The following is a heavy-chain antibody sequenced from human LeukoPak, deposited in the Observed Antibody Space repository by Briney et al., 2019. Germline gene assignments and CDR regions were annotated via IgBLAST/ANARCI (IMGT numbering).Heavy chain of an antibody. CDR3: ARGVRETYRYSFDLFDY. J-gene: IGHJ4*02. Sequence: GGSLRLSCAASGFTVSSNYMNWLRQPPGKGLEWVATIKNDGSEKYSVDSVKGRFTISRDNAKNSLYLQMNSLRVEDTAVYYCARGVRETYRYSFDLFDYWGQGTLVPVSS. CDR1: GFTVSSNY. D-gene: IGHD5-18*01. CDR2: IKNDGSEK. V-gene: IGHV3-7*01.